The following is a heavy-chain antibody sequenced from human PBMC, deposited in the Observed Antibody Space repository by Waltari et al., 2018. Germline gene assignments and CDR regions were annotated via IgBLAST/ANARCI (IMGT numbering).Heavy chain of an antibody. J-gene: IGHJ6*03. CDR2: ILPILGIA. CDR3: ARDPRSKGPAAPYYMDV. D-gene: IGHD2-2*01. Sequence: QVQLVQSGAEVKKPGSSVKVSCQAPGGNFSSHATSCGRQATGPGLEWMWGILPILGIANYAQKFQGRVTITADESTSTAYMELSSLRSEDTAVYYCARDPRSKGPAAPYYMDVWGKGTTVTVSS. CDR1: GGNFSSHA. V-gene: IGHV1-69*04.